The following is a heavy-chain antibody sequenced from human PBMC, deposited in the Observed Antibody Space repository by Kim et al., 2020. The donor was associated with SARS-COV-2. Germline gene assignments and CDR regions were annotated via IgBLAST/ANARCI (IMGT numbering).Heavy chain of an antibody. V-gene: IGHV3-23*01. D-gene: IGHD3-16*01. J-gene: IGHJ3*02. Sequence: DSVKGRFTISRDNSKNTLYLQMNSLRAEDTAVYYCTKVMRSGPFLHAFDIWGQGTMVTVSS. CDR3: TKVMRSGPFLHAFDI.